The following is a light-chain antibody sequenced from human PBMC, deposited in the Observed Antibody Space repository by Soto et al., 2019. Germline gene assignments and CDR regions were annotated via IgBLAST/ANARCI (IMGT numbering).Light chain of an antibody. CDR1: QSVSSNY. CDR2: GAT. Sequence: ETVLTQSPGTLSLSPGERATLSCRASQSVSSNYLVWYQQKPGQAPRVLIYGATIRATGIPDRFSGSGSGTDFTLTISRLEPEDFAVYYCQQYGSSPPYTFGQGTKLEIK. CDR3: QQYGSSPPYT. V-gene: IGKV3-20*01. J-gene: IGKJ2*01.